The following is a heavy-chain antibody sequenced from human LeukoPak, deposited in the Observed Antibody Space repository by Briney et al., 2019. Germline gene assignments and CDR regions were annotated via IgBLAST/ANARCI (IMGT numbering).Heavy chain of an antibody. CDR2: ISISGSTI. V-gene: IGHV3-11*04. J-gene: IGHJ4*02. D-gene: IGHD2-2*01. CDR1: GFSFSDHH. CDR3: ARDRPRVGLDY. Sequence: KPGGSLRLSCAASGFSFSDHHMDWVRQAPGKGLEWVSYISISGSTIHYADSVKGRFTISRNNAKNALYLQMNSLRAEDMAVYYCARDRPRVGLDYWGQGTLVTVSS.